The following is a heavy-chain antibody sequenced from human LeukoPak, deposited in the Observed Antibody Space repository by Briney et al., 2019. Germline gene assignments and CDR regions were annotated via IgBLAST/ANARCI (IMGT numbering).Heavy chain of an antibody. CDR1: EVNFSDFY. V-gene: IGHV3-11*01. Sequence: GGSLRLSCAASEVNFSDFYMTWIRQAPGKGLEWISFISGSGNMIDYADSVKGRITISRDNARNSLYLQMNSLRDEDTAVYFCVRGFRHWGQGTLVTVSS. CDR3: VRGFRH. CDR2: ISGSGNMI. J-gene: IGHJ4*02.